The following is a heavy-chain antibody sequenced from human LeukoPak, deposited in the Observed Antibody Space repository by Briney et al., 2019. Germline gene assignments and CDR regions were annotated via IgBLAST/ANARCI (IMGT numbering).Heavy chain of an antibody. CDR3: ARATKGYYYGSGSIIYFDY. D-gene: IGHD3-10*01. V-gene: IGHV4-39*07. CDR1: GGSISSSSYY. CDR2: IYYSGST. J-gene: IGHJ4*02. Sequence: PSETLSLTCTVSGGSISSSSYYWGWIRQPPGKGLEWIGSIYYSGSTYYNPSLKSRITISVDTSKNQFSLKLSSVTAADTAVYYCARATKGYYYGSGSIIYFDYWGQGTLVTVSS.